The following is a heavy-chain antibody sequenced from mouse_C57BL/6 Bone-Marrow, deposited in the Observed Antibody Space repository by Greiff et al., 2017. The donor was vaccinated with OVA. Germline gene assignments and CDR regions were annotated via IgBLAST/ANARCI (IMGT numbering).Heavy chain of an antibody. CDR3: ARRGIYDGYLFDY. CDR1: GFSLTSYG. Sequence: VKLVESGPGLVQPSQSLSITCTVSGFSLTSYGVHWVRQSPGKGLEWLGVIWSGGSTDYNAAFISRLSISKDNSKSQVFFKMNSLQADDTAIYYCARRGIYDGYLFDYWGQGTTLTVSS. D-gene: IGHD2-3*01. CDR2: IWSGGST. J-gene: IGHJ2*01. V-gene: IGHV2-2*01.